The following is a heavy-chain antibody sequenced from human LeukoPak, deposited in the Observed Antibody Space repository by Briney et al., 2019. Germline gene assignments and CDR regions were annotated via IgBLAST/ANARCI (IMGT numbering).Heavy chain of an antibody. D-gene: IGHD1-26*01. CDR3: ASVMGSGSFELVDY. CDR1: GFTFSDHY. V-gene: IGHV3-72*01. J-gene: IGHJ4*02. CDR2: TRNKANSYTT. Sequence: GGSLRLSCAASGFTFSDHYMDWVRQAPGKGLEWVGRTRNKANSYTTEYAASVKGRFTISRDDSKNSLYLQMNSLKTEDTAVYYCASVMGSGSFELVDYWGQGTLVTVSS.